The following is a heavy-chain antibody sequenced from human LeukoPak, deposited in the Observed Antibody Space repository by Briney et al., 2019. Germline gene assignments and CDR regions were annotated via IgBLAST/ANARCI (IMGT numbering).Heavy chain of an antibody. V-gene: IGHV3-53*01. CDR1: GFTVSSNY. J-gene: IGHJ4*02. D-gene: IGHD5-12*01. CDR2: IYSGGST. CDR3: ARIGGYSGYDVSRGAINDY. Sequence: GGSLRLSCAASGFTVSSNYMSWVRQAPGKGLEWVSVIYSGGSTYYADSVKGRFTISRDNSKNTLYLQMNSLRAEDTAVYYCARIGGYSGYDVSRGAINDYWGQGTLVSVSS.